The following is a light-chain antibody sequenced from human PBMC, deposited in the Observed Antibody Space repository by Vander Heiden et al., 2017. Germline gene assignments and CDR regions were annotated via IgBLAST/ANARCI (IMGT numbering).Light chain of an antibody. CDR2: AAS. Sequence: DIQMTQPPSSLSASVGDRVTITCRASQSISSYLNWYQQKPRKAPNLLIYAASSLQSGVPSRFSGSGSGTDFTLTISSLQPEDFATYYCQQSYSTPPTFGQGTKVEIK. CDR1: QSISSY. J-gene: IGKJ1*01. CDR3: QQSYSTPPT. V-gene: IGKV1-39*01.